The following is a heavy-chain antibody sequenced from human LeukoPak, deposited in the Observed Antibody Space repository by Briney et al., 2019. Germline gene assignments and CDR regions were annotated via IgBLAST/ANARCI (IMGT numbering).Heavy chain of an antibody. J-gene: IGHJ5*02. CDR3: ARDYAHSSSWYYNWFDP. Sequence: GGSLRLSCAAPGFTFSSYGMHWVRQAPGKGLEWVAVIWYDGSNKYYADSVKGRFTISRDNSKKTLYLQMNSLRAEDTAVYYCARDYAHSSSWYYNWFDPWGQGTLVTVSS. CDR1: GFTFSSYG. D-gene: IGHD6-13*01. V-gene: IGHV3-33*01. CDR2: IWYDGSNK.